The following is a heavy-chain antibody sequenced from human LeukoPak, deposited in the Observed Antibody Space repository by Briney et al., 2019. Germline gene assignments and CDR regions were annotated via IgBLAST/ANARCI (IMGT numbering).Heavy chain of an antibody. CDR3: ARGMGITPVDY. CDR1: GGSISSYY. CDR2: IYYSGST. V-gene: IGHV4-59*01. J-gene: IGHJ4*02. D-gene: IGHD7-27*01. Sequence: PSETLSLTCTVSGGSISSYYWSWIRQPPGKGLEWIGYIYYSGSTNYNPSLKSRVTISVDTSKNQFSLKLSSVTAADTAVYYSARGMGITPVDYWGQGTLVTVSS.